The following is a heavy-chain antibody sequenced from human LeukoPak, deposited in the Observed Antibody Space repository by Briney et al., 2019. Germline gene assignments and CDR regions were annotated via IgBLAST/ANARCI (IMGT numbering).Heavy chain of an antibody. J-gene: IGHJ6*02. D-gene: IGHD6-13*01. CDR3: ARVRGRIAAALDYGMDV. CDR1: GGSISSYY. V-gene: IGHV4-59*01. Sequence: SETLSLTCTVSGGSISSYYWSWIRQPPGKGLGWIGYIYYSGSTNYNPSLKSRVTISVDTSKNQFSLKLSSVTAADTAVYYCARVRGRIAAALDYGMDVWGQGTTVTVSS. CDR2: IYYSGST.